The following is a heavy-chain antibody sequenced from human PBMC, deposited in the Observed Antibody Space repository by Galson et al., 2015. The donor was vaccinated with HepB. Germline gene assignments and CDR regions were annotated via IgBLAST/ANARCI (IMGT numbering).Heavy chain of an antibody. D-gene: IGHD5-18*01. V-gene: IGHV4-30-2*01. Sequence: TLSLTCAVSGGSISSGSYFWRWIRQPPGKGLEWIGYIFSSGSTYYNPSLKSRVTISVDTSKNQFSLSLRSVTAADTAVYYCACSSGNIYGYPYYYPMDVWGQGTTVTVSS. CDR1: GGSISSGSYF. CDR2: IFSSGST. J-gene: IGHJ6*02. CDR3: ACSSGNIYGYPYYYPMDV.